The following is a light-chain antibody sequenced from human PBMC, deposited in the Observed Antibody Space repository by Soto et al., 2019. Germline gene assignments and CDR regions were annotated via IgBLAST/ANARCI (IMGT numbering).Light chain of an antibody. J-gene: IGLJ2*01. Sequence: QSALTQPASVSGSPGQSITISCTGTSSDVGSYKLVSWYQQHPGKGPKLMIYEVTKRPSGVSSRFSGSKSGNTASLTISGLQAEDEADYYCCSYAGSSFVIFGGGTQLTVL. CDR2: EVT. CDR3: CSYAGSSFVI. CDR1: SSDVGSYKL. V-gene: IGLV2-23*02.